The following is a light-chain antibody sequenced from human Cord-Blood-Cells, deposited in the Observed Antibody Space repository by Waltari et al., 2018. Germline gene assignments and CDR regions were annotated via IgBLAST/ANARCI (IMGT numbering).Light chain of an antibody. CDR2: AAS. V-gene: IGKV1-39*01. J-gene: IGKJ2*01. CDR3: QQSYSTPYP. CDR1: QSISSY. Sequence: DIQMTQSPSSLSASVGDRVTITCRASQSISSYLNWYQQKPGKAPKLLIYAASSLQSGVPSRFSGSGSGPDFTLTISRLRPEDFETYYCQQSYSTPYPFGHGTELEIK.